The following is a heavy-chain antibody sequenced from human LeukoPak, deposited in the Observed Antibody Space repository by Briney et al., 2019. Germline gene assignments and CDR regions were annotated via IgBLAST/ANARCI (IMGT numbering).Heavy chain of an antibody. CDR3: ARSSGWHFDYYYGMDV. D-gene: IGHD6-19*01. CDR1: GGSISSYY. V-gene: IGHV4-59*01. CDR2: IYYSGST. J-gene: IGHJ6*02. Sequence: PSETLSLTCTVSGGSISSYYWSWIRQPPGKGLEWIGYIYYSGSTNYNPSLKSRVTISVDTSKNQFSLKLSSVTAADTAVYYCARSSGWHFDYYYGMDVWGQGTTVTVSS.